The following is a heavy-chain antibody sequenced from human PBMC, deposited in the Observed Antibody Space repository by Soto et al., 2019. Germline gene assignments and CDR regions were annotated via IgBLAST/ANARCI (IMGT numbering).Heavy chain of an antibody. CDR3: ARDLRDCSTGVCYIGYFDS. Sequence: GGSLRLSCAASGFSVSSSYMTWVRQAPGKGLEWVSIIHSGGITSYADSVKGRFTIARDNSKNMLYLEMNTLRAEDTAVYYCARDLRDCSTGVCYIGYFDSWGQGTLVTVSS. V-gene: IGHV3-53*01. D-gene: IGHD2-8*01. CDR1: GFSVSSSY. CDR2: IHSGGIT. J-gene: IGHJ4*02.